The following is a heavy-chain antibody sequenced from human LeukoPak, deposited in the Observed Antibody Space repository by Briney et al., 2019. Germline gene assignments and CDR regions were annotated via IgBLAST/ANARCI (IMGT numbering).Heavy chain of an antibody. J-gene: IGHJ6*02. V-gene: IGHV3-33*01. CDR3: ARGFGIYGMDV. CDR1: GFTFSSYG. D-gene: IGHD1-20*01. Sequence: GRSLRLSCAASGFTFSSYGMHWVRQAPGKGLEWVAVIWYDGSNKYYADSVKGRFTISRDNSKNTLYLQMNSLRAEDTAVYYCARGFGIYGMDVWGQGTTVTVS. CDR2: IWYDGSNK.